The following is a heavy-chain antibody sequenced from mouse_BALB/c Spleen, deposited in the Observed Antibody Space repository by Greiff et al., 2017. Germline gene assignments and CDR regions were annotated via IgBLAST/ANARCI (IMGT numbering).Heavy chain of an antibody. CDR2: ISNGGGST. D-gene: IGHD2-2*01. Sequence: DVMLVESGGGLVQPGGSLKLSCAASGFTFSSYTMSWVRQTPEKRLEWVAYISNGGGSTYYPDTVKGRFTISRDNAKNTLYLQMSSLKSEDTAMYYCARHIYYGYDDWYFDVWGAGTTVTVSS. V-gene: IGHV5-12-2*01. J-gene: IGHJ1*01. CDR1: GFTFSSYT. CDR3: ARHIYYGYDDWYFDV.